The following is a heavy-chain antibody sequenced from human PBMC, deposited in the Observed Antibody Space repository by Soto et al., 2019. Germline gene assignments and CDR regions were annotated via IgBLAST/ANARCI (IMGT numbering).Heavy chain of an antibody. V-gene: IGHV3-43*01. J-gene: IGHJ6*02. D-gene: IGHD1-1*01. Sequence: PGGSLRLSCAASGFTFDDYTIHWVRQAPWKGLEWVSLINWDGVDTYYADSVKGRFTISRDNSKNSLYLQMNSLTTEDTALYYCSKDKTKYYGMDAWGQGTTVAVSS. CDR3: SKDKTKYYGMDA. CDR1: GFTFDDYT. CDR2: INWDGVDT.